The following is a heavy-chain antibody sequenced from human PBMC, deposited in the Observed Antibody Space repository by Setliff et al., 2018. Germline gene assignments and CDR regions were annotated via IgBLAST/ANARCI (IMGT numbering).Heavy chain of an antibody. CDR1: GGSITSHY. D-gene: IGHD5-18*01. V-gene: IGHV4-59*08. J-gene: IGHJ4*02. CDR3: ARVQLWSPYYFDY. Sequence: SETLSLTCSVSGGSITSHYWSWIRQSPGKGLEWIGYIDYSGTTNYNPSLRSRVTISVDTSKNQFSLKLSSVTAADTAVYYCARVQLWSPYYFDYWGQGTLVTVSS. CDR2: IDYSGTT.